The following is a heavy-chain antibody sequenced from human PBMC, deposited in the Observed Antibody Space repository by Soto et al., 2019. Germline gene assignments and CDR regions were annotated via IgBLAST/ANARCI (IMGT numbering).Heavy chain of an antibody. CDR1: GYSFTSYW. Sequence: ESLKISCKGSGYSFTSYWISWVRQMPGKGLEWMGRIDPSDSYTNYSPSFQGHVTISADKSISTAYLQWSSLKASDTAMYYCASYSSSTSYYYYGMDVWGQGTTVTVSS. CDR2: IDPSDSYT. D-gene: IGHD6-6*01. J-gene: IGHJ6*02. V-gene: IGHV5-10-1*01. CDR3: ASYSSSTSYYYYGMDV.